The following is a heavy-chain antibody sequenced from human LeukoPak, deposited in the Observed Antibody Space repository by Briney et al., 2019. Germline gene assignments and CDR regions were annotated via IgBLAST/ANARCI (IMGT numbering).Heavy chain of an antibody. CDR1: GYTFTSYG. CDR2: ISAYNGNT. CDR3: ARDDSDMTPCDY. Sequence: ASVKVSCKASGYTFTSYGISWVRQAPGQGLEWMGWISAYNGNTNYAQKLQGRVTITTDTSTSTAYMELRSLRSDDTAVYYCARDDSDMTPCDYWGQGTLVTVSS. V-gene: IGHV1-18*04. J-gene: IGHJ4*02. D-gene: IGHD2-15*01.